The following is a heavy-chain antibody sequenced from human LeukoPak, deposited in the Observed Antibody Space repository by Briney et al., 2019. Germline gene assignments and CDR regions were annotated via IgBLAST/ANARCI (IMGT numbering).Heavy chain of an antibody. V-gene: IGHV3-23*01. CDR1: GFTLSDFS. CDR2: IDRRGVGT. CDR3: ARDNFVREVLIAYFDY. D-gene: IGHD2/OR15-2a*01. J-gene: IGHJ4*02. Sequence: GGSLRLSCAASGFTLSDFSLRWVGEARGKGVEGGSEIDRRGVGTYYADSVKGRFTMSRVDSKSTVYLKMNRLRAEDRATYFCARDNFVREVLIAYFDYWGRGTLVTVSS.